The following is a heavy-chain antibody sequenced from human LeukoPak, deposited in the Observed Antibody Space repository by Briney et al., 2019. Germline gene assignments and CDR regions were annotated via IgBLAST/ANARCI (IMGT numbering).Heavy chain of an antibody. CDR3: ARRAGAYSHPYDY. CDR1: GGTFSNYA. D-gene: IGHD2-15*01. CDR2: ISAYNGNT. J-gene: IGHJ4*02. V-gene: IGHV1-18*01. Sequence: ASVKVSCKASGGTFSNYAITWVRQAPGQGLEWMGWISAYNGNTNYAQKLQGRVTMTTDTSTSTAYMELRSLRSDDTAVYYCARRAGAYSHPYDYWGQGTLVTVSS.